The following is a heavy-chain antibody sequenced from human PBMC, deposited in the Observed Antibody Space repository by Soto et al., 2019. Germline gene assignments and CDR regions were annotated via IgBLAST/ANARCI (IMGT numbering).Heavy chain of an antibody. CDR1: GDSITGSY. Sequence: SETLSLTCTVSGDSITGSYWSWIRQPPGKTLEWIGYIYHSGTTTYNPSLKCRVSISVDTSKNQFSLRLTSVIAADTAVYYCARDMPYAAGSLAGCDYWGQGILVTVSS. CDR3: ARDMPYAAGSLAGCDY. V-gene: IGHV4-59*01. J-gene: IGHJ4*02. D-gene: IGHD1-26*01. CDR2: IYHSGTT.